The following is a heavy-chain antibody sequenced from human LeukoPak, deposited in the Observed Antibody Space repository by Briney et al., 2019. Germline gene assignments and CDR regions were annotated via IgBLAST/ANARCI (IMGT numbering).Heavy chain of an antibody. V-gene: IGHV3-21*01. CDR3: ACTSGYDFSSYYYYYMDV. J-gene: IGHJ6*03. CDR2: ISSGSSYI. D-gene: IGHD5-12*01. CDR1: GFTFSSYA. Sequence: GGSLRLXCAASGFTFSSYAMSWGRQAPGKGLEWVSFISSGSSYIYYADSVKGRFTISRDNAKNSLYLQMNSLSAEDTAVYYCACTSGYDFSSYYYYYMDVWGKGTTVTVSS.